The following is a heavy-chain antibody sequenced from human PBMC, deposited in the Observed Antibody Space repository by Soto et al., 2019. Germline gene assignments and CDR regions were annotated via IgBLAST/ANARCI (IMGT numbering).Heavy chain of an antibody. Sequence: ASVKVSCKASGYTFTSYAIHWVRQAPGQRLEWMGWINAGNGNTKYSQKFQGRVIITRDTSAGTAYMELRSLRSEDTAVYYCATPIVAFYCGQVTLVTVSS. CDR3: ATPIVAFY. CDR2: INAGNGNT. CDR1: GYTFTSYA. J-gene: IGHJ1*01. V-gene: IGHV1-3*01. D-gene: IGHD5-12*01.